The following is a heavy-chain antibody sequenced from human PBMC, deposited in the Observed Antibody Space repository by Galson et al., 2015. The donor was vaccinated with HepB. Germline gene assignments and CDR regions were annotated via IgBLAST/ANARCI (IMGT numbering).Heavy chain of an antibody. J-gene: IGHJ6*02. V-gene: IGHV1-2*02. CDR1: GYTFTGDY. Sequence: SVKVSCKASGYTFTGDYMHWVRQAPGQGLEWMGWINPNSGGTNYAQKFQGRVTMTRDTSISTAYMELSRLRSDDTAVYYCAREPRYYYYGMDVWGQGTTVSVSS. CDR2: INPNSGGT. CDR3: AREPRYYYYGMDV.